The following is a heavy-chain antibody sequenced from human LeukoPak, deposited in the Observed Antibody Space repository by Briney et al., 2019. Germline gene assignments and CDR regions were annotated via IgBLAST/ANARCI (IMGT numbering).Heavy chain of an antibody. CDR1: GFTFSSYA. Sequence: PGGSLRLSCAASGFTFSSYAMSWVRQAPGKGLEWVSYISSSGSTIYYADSVKGRFTISRDNAKNSLYLQMNSLRAEDTAVYYCARDEDSYGYGDAFDIWGQGTMVTVSS. CDR3: ARDEDSYGYGDAFDI. D-gene: IGHD5-18*01. CDR2: ISSSGSTI. V-gene: IGHV3-48*03. J-gene: IGHJ3*02.